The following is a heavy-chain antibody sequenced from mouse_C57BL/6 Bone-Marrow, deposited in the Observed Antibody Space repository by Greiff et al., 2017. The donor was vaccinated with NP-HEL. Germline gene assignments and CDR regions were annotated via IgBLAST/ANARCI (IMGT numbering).Heavy chain of an antibody. J-gene: IGHJ3*01. V-gene: IGHV1-55*01. CDR3: ARHYYGSSWFAY. Sequence: QVQLQQPGAELVKPGASVKMSCKASGYTFTSYWITWVKQRPGQGLEWIGDIYPGSGSTNYNEKFKSKATLTVDTSSSTAYMQLSSLTSEDSAVYYCARHYYGSSWFAYWGQGTLVTVSA. D-gene: IGHD1-1*01. CDR2: IYPGSGST. CDR1: GYTFTSYW.